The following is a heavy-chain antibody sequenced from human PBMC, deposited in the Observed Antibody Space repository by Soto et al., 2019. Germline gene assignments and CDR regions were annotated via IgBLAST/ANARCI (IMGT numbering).Heavy chain of an antibody. J-gene: IGHJ6*02. CDR2: IYYSGNT. D-gene: IGHD1-26*01. CDR3: ARSSKYYDGLDV. V-gene: IGHV4-59*01. CDR1: GGSISSYY. Sequence: QVQLQESGPGLVKPSETLSLTCTVSGGSISSYYWSWIRQPPGKGLEWIGYIYYSGNTNHNPSLKSRVSISVDTSKNQLSLKLSSVTAADTAVYYCARSSKYYDGLDVWGQGTMVTVSS.